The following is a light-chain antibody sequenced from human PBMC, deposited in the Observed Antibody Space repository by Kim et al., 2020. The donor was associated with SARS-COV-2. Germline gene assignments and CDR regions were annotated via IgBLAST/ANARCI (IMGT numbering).Light chain of an antibody. J-gene: IGLJ2*01. Sequence: QSVLTQPPSASGTPGQRVTISCSGSISNIGSNYVYWYQQLPGTAPKVLIYKNNQRPSGVPDRFSGSKSGTSASLAISGLRSEDEAHYYCAAWDDSLSDPVFGGGTQLTVL. CDR1: ISNIGSNY. CDR3: AAWDDSLSDPV. V-gene: IGLV1-47*01. CDR2: KNN.